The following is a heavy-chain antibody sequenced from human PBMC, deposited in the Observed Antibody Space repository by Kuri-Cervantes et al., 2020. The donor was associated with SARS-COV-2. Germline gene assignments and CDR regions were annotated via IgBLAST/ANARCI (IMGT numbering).Heavy chain of an antibody. CDR2: IIPILGTA. V-gene: IGHV1-69*04. J-gene: IGHJ3*02. D-gene: IGHD1-26*01. CDR3: ARMSLLQNDAFDI. CDR1: GGTFSSYA. Sequence: VKVSCKASGGTFSSYAISWVRQAPGQGLEWMGRIIPILGTANYAQKFQGRVTITTDKSTSTAYMELSSLRSEDTAVYYCARMSLLQNDAFDIWGQGTMVTVSS.